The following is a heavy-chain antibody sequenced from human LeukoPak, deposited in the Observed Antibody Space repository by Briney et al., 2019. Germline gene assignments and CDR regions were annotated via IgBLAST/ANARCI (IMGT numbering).Heavy chain of an antibody. CDR1: GGTFSSFT. D-gene: IGHD2-2*02. CDR2: IIPILGIA. CDR3: AAQGYCSSTSCYTVMDY. J-gene: IGHJ4*02. V-gene: IGHV1-69*02. Sequence: GASVKVSCKASGGTFSSFTISWVRQAPGQGLEWMGRIIPILGIANYAQKFQGRVTITADESTSTAYMELSSLRPEDTAVYYCAAQGYCSSTSCYTVMDYWGQGTLVTVSS.